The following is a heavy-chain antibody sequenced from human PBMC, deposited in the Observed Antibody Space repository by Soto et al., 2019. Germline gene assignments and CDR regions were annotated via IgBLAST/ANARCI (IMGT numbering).Heavy chain of an antibody. CDR2: RYYSGNT. Sequence: HVQLQESGPGPVTPSQTLSLSCTVSGVSITSGSYYWTWVRQSPGKGLEWIGYRYYSGNTYYNPSLNSRAPISVDPSKNQFFLKWTSVTAEDTAVYYCARGGYDTSGQTFIGWGPDCWGQGTLVTVSS. CDR1: GVSITSGSYY. D-gene: IGHD3-22*01. CDR3: ARGGYDTSGQTFIGWGPDC. J-gene: IGHJ4*02. V-gene: IGHV4-30-4*01.